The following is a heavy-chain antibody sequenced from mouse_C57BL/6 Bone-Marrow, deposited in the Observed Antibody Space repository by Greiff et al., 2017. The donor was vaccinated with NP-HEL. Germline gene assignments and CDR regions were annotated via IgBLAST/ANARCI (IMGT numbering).Heavy chain of an antibody. Sequence: EVNVVESGGGLVQPKGSLKLSCAASGFTFNTYAMHWVRQAPGKGLEWVARIRSKSSNYATYYADSVKDRFTISRDDSQSMLYLQMNNLKTEDTAMYYCVRDGYYGSSYEGYFDYWGQGTTLTVSS. CDR2: IRSKSSNYAT. CDR1: GFTFNTYA. D-gene: IGHD1-1*01. CDR3: VRDGYYGSSYEGYFDY. V-gene: IGHV10-3*01. J-gene: IGHJ2*01.